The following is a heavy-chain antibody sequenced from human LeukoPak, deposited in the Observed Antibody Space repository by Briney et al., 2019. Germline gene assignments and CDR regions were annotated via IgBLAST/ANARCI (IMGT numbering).Heavy chain of an antibody. CDR3: AKSVGATIVSYFDY. CDR1: GFTFSSFG. CDR2: ISGSGGST. J-gene: IGHJ4*02. Sequence: GGSLRLSCAASGFTFSSFGMTWVRQAQAPGKGLEWVSAISGSGGSTYYADSVKGRFTISRDNSKNTLYLQMNSLRAEDTAVYYCAKSVGATIVSYFDYWGQGTLVTVSS. V-gene: IGHV3-23*01. D-gene: IGHD1-26*01.